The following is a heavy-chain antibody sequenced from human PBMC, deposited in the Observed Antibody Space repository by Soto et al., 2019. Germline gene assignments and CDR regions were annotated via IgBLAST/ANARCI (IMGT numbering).Heavy chain of an antibody. D-gene: IGHD4-17*01. J-gene: IGHJ4*02. V-gene: IGHV3-23*01. Sequence: HPGGSLRLSCAASGFTFSSYAMSWVRQAPGKGLEWVSAISGSGGSTYYADSVKGRFIISRDNSKKTLYLEMNSLRAEDTAVYYCARAGGTTVTGLWHFDSWGQGTLVPV. CDR1: GFTFSSYA. CDR2: ISGSGGST. CDR3: ARAGGTTVTGLWHFDS.